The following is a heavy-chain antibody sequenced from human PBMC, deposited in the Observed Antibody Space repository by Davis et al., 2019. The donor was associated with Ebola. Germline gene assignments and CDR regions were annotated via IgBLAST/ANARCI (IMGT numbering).Heavy chain of an antibody. D-gene: IGHD1-26*01. V-gene: IGHV3-33*01. CDR3: ARVERGGMDV. CDR2: IWYDGSNK. J-gene: IGHJ6*04. CDR1: GFNFSTYG. Sequence: GESLKISCAASGFNFSTYGMYWVRQAPGKGLEWVAVIWYDGSNKYYADSVKGRFTISRDNSKNTLYLQMNSLRAEDTAVYYCARVERGGMDVWGKGTTVTVSS.